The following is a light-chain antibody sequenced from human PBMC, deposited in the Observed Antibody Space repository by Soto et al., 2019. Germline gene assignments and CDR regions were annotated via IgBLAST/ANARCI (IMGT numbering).Light chain of an antibody. CDR3: RPLTTSSTGA. CDR1: SSDIGGYNY. J-gene: IGLJ2*01. CDR2: EVS. V-gene: IGLV2-14*01. Sequence: QSALTQSASVSGSPGQSITISCTGTSSDIGGYNYVSRYQQHPDKAPKLMIFEVSNRPSGVSNRVSGSKSGNTASLTIPGVLPEGQADYYCRPLTTSSTGAFGGGTKLTVL.